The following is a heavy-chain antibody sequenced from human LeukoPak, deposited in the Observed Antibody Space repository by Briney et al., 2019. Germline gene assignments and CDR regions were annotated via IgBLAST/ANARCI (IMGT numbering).Heavy chain of an antibody. CDR2: IYYSGTT. D-gene: IGHD2-15*01. J-gene: IGHJ3*02. Sequence: PSETLSLTCTVSGGXITNFYGGWIRQSPGKGLGLIGYIYYSGTTNYSPSLKSRVSISVDTSKKQFSLKLSSVTAADTAVYYCARSPGGGFDIWGQGTMVTVSS. CDR3: ARSPGGGFDI. CDR1: GGXITNFY. V-gene: IGHV4-59*01.